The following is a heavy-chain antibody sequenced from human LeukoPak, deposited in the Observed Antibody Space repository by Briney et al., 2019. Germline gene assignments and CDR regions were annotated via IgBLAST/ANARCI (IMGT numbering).Heavy chain of an antibody. J-gene: IGHJ1*01. Sequence: ASVKVSCKTFGDTFSYHSISWVRQAPGQGLQWLGGSIPHVGSPRYTERLQDRITITADESTTTPYLELSSLRSDDTAVYYCARGGLVYDFLTGYYAPGLEYFHHWGQGSLVTVSS. D-gene: IGHD3/OR15-3a*01. CDR1: GDTFSYHS. CDR2: SIPHVGSP. V-gene: IGHV1-69*13. CDR3: ARGGLVYDFLTGYYAPGLEYFHH.